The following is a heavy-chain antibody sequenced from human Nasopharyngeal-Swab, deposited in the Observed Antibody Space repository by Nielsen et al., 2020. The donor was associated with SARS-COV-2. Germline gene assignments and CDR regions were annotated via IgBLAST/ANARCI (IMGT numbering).Heavy chain of an antibody. V-gene: IGHV3-43D*03. J-gene: IGHJ4*02. D-gene: IGHD1-1*01. CDR1: GFTFDDYA. CDR2: IYWDSSTT. Sequence: GGSLRLSCAASGFTFDDYAMHWVRQAPGKGLEWVSLIYWDSSTTYYAESVKGRFTISRDNSGNSLYLQMNSLRSEDTALYYCARTDSFRNNWFHFDSWGQGTLVTVSS. CDR3: ARTDSFRNNWFHFDS.